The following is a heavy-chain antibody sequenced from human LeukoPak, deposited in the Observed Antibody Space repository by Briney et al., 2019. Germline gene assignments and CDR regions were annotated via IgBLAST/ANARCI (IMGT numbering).Heavy chain of an antibody. Sequence: ASVKASCKASGYTFTSYDINWVRQATGPGLEWMGWMNPNSGNTGYAQKFQGRVTMTRNTSISTAYMELSGLRSEDTAVYYCARGLSWLYFDWLPIPYYYYGMDVWGQGTTVTVSS. CDR1: GYTFTSYD. CDR3: ARGLSWLYFDWLPIPYYYYGMDV. D-gene: IGHD3-9*01. CDR2: MNPNSGNT. V-gene: IGHV1-8*01. J-gene: IGHJ6*02.